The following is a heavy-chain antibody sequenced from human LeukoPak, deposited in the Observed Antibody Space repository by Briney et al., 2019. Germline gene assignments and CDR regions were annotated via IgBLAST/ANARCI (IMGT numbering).Heavy chain of an antibody. D-gene: IGHD2-2*01. J-gene: IGHJ5*02. Sequence: WASVKVSCKASGYTFTSYGISWVRQAPGQGLEWMGWINPNSGGTNYAQTFQGRVTMTRDTSTSTAYMELSRLRSDDTAVYYCARTYCGSSSCTNWFDPWGQGTLVTVSS. CDR2: INPNSGGT. V-gene: IGHV1-2*02. CDR3: ARTYCGSSSCTNWFDP. CDR1: GYTFTSYG.